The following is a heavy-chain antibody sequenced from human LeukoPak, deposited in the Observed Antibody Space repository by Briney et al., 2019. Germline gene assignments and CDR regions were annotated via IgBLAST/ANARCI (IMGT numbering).Heavy chain of an antibody. Sequence: LSGGSLRLSCAASRFTFSNYAMSWVRQAPGKGLEWVSAISGSGGSTYYADSVKGRFTISRDNSKNTLFLQMNSLRAEDTAVYYCARGDYYDSSGYYEANNYWGQGILVTVSS. J-gene: IGHJ4*02. CDR2: ISGSGGST. CDR3: ARGDYYDSSGYYEANNY. CDR1: RFTFSNYA. D-gene: IGHD3-22*01. V-gene: IGHV3-23*01.